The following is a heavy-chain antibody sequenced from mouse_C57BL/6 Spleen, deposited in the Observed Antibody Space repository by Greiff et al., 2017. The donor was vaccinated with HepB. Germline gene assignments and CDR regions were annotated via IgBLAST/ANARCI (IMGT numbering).Heavy chain of an antibody. CDR1: GYTFTDYN. Sequence: VQLKESGPELVKPGASVKIPCKASGYTFTDYNMDWVKQSHGKSLEWIGDINPNNGGTIYNQKFKGKATLTVDKSSSTAYMELRSLTSEDTAVYYCARWFYSLDYWGQGTTLTVSS. D-gene: IGHD2-12*01. CDR2: INPNNGGT. J-gene: IGHJ2*01. V-gene: IGHV1-18*01. CDR3: ARWFYSLDY.